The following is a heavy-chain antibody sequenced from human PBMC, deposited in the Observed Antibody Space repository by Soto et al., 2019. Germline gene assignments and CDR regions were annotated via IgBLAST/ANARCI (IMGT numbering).Heavy chain of an antibody. J-gene: IGHJ4*02. V-gene: IGHV3-21*01. Sequence: EVQLVESGGGLVKPGGSLRLSCAASGFTFSSYSMNWVRQAPGKGLEWVSSISSSSSYIYYADSVKGRFTISRDNAKNSLYLQMNSLRAEDTAVYYCARDKIAVAAPSFDYWGQGTLVTVSS. D-gene: IGHD6-19*01. CDR2: ISSSSSYI. CDR3: ARDKIAVAAPSFDY. CDR1: GFTFSSYS.